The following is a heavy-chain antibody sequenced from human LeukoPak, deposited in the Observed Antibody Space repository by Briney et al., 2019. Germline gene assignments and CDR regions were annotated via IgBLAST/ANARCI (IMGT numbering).Heavy chain of an antibody. V-gene: IGHV5-51*01. CDR2: IYPGDSDN. CDR1: GYSFTNYW. J-gene: IGHJ3*02. CDR3: ARRGNYYDSSGYYYGDAFDI. D-gene: IGHD3-22*01. Sequence: GESLKISCKGSGYSFTNYWIGWVRQMPGKGLEWMGIIYPGDSDNRYSPSFQGQVTISADKSISTAYLQWSSLKASDTAMYYCARRGNYYDSSGYYYGDAFDIWGQGTMVTVSS.